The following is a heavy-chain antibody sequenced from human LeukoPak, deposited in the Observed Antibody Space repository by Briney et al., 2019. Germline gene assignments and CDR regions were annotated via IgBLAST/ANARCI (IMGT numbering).Heavy chain of an antibody. D-gene: IGHD3-10*01. J-gene: IGHJ5*02. Sequence: PSETLSLTCTVSGGSISSSSYYWGWIRQPPGKGLKWIGSIYYSGSTYYNPSLKSRVTISVDTSKNQFSLKLSSVTAADTAVYYCARAPGDYNVYWFDPWGQGTLVTVSS. CDR3: ARAPGDYNVYWFDP. CDR1: GGSISSSSYY. V-gene: IGHV4-39*01. CDR2: IYYSGST.